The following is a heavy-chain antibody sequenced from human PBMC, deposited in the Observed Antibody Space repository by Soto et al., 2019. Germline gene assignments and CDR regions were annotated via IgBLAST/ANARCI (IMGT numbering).Heavy chain of an antibody. CDR2: ISSSSSTI. V-gene: IGHV3-48*02. CDR1: GFTFSSYS. Sequence: GGSLRLSCAASGFTFSSYSMNWVRQAPGKGLEWVSYISSSSSTIYYAESVKGRFTISRDNAKNSLYLQMNSLRDEDTAVYYCASRDSSSWYGNLYYYYGMDVWGQGTTVTVSS. D-gene: IGHD6-13*01. CDR3: ASRDSSSWYGNLYYYYGMDV. J-gene: IGHJ6*02.